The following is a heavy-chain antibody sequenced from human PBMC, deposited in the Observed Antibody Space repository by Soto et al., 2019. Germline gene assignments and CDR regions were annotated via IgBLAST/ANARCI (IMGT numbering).Heavy chain of an antibody. Sequence: PXGSLRLSCATSGFTFNTYAMSWVRQAPGKGLEWVSAIRGRGFSTYYTDSVKGRFTISRDNSKNTLYLQMNSLRAEDTAVYYCAKDGGSSDWYGMDVWGQGTTVTVSS. J-gene: IGHJ6*02. V-gene: IGHV3-23*01. CDR1: GFTFNTYA. CDR2: IRGRGFST. D-gene: IGHD2-15*01. CDR3: AKDGGSSDWYGMDV.